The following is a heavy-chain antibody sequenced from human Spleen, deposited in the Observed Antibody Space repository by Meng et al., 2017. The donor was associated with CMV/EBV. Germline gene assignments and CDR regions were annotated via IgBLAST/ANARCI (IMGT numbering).Heavy chain of an antibody. CDR3: ARDPSTYYYGMDV. V-gene: IGHV3-30*02. CDR1: GFTFSSHG. D-gene: IGHD2-2*01. J-gene: IGHJ6*02. CDR2: IRYDGSNK. Sequence: GESLKISCAASGFTFSSHGMHWVRQAAGKGLEWVAFIRYDGSNKYYADSVKGRFTISRDNSKNTLYLQMNSLRAEDTAVYYCARDPSTYYYGMDVWGQGTTVTVSS.